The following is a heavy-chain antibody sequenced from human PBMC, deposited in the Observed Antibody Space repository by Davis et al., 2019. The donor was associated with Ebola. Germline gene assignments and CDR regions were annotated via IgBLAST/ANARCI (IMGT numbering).Heavy chain of an antibody. CDR2: IIPIFGAA. V-gene: IGHV1-69*13. CDR3: ARGVDGFYGSGAYYYMDY. D-gene: IGHD3-10*01. CDR1: GGTFSSHA. J-gene: IGHJ4*02. Sequence: SVKVSCKAFGGTFSSHATSWVRQAPGQGLEWMGGIIPIFGAAINAQKFQGRVPITADESTSTAYMDLSSLRSEDTAVYYCARGVDGFYGSGAYYYMDYWGQGTLVTVSS.